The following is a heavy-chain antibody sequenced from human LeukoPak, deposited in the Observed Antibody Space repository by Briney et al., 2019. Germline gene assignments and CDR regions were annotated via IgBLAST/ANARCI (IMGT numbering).Heavy chain of an antibody. CDR2: ISAYNGNT. Sequence: ASVKVSCKTSGYTFTNYVISWVRQAPGLGLEWMGWISAYNGNTNYAQKAQGRVTMTTDTSTSTAYMELRSLRFDDTAVYYCARDQSVRLLQTSSTYFKHVFAIWGQGSMVTVSS. J-gene: IGHJ3*02. CDR3: ARDQSVRLLQTSSTYFKHVFAI. D-gene: IGHD6-13*01. CDR1: GYTFTNYV. V-gene: IGHV1-18*01.